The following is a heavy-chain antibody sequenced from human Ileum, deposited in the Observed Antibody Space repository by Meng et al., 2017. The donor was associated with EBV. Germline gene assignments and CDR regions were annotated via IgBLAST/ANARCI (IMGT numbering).Heavy chain of an antibody. CDR1: GFSLSTSGVG. Sequence: QITLKESGPTLVKPTQTLTLTCTFSGFSLSTSGVGVGCIRQSPGRALEWLALIYRDDNKRYSTSLKSRLTITKNTSKNQVVLTMTNMDPVDTATYYCAHSTQSSGQRLSFDYWGQGTLVTVSS. V-gene: IGHV2-5*02. CDR2: IYRDDNK. J-gene: IGHJ4*02. D-gene: IGHD3-22*01. CDR3: AHSTQSSGQRLSFDY.